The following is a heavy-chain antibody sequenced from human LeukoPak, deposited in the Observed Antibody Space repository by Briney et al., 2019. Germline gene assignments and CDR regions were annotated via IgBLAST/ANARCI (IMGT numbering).Heavy chain of an antibody. CDR1: GFTFSSYW. V-gene: IGHV3-7*01. J-gene: IGHJ4*02. Sequence: VQPGGSLRLSCAASGFTFSSYWMSWVRQAPGKGLEWVANIKQDGSEKYYVDSVKGRFTISRDNAKNSLYLQMNSLRAEDTAVYYCARKGSSSRYSHNDYLSQGTLVTVSS. D-gene: IGHD2-2*01. CDR3: ARKGSSSRYSHNDY. CDR2: IKQDGSEK.